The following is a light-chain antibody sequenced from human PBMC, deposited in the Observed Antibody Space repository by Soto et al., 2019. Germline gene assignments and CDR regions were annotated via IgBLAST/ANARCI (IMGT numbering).Light chain of an antibody. J-gene: IGKJ4*01. Sequence: DIQMTQSPSSLSASVGDRVTITCRASQSITSYLHWYQQKPGKAPKLLIYAASSLQSGVPSRFNGSGSGTDFTLTISSLQPEDFATYYCQQSYNTPALTFGGGTKVEIK. CDR1: QSITSY. V-gene: IGKV1-39*01. CDR3: QQSYNTPALT. CDR2: AAS.